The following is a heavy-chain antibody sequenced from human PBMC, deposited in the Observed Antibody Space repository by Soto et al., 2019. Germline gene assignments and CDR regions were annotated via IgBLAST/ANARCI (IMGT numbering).Heavy chain of an antibody. D-gene: IGHD4-4*01. Sequence: PGGSLRLSCAASGFTFSSYAMHWVRQAPGKGLEYVSAISSNGGSIYYGNSVKGRFTISRDNSKNTLYLQMGSLRAEDMAVYYCARLHKYHYALDVWGQGTTVTVSS. CDR1: GFTFSSYA. J-gene: IGHJ6*02. CDR2: ISSNGGSI. CDR3: ARLHKYHYALDV. V-gene: IGHV3-64*01.